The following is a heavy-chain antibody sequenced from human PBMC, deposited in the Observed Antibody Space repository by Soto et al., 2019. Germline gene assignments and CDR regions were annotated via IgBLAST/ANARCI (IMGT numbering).Heavy chain of an antibody. V-gene: IGHV1-18*01. CDR2: IRAYSGDT. CDR1: VYTVTCYD. Sequence: VQLLQAGAEVKKPGASVKGSCYASVYTVTCYDIPRVRQAPGPRRAWMGWIRAYSGDTHYTQRLLGRDTMTTDTSTSPAYMEPGGLRCEDTAVYYCARVRQLVGYFYYYMDGWGRGTTVTVSS. J-gene: IGHJ6*03. D-gene: IGHD6-6*01. CDR3: ARVRQLVGYFYYYMDG.